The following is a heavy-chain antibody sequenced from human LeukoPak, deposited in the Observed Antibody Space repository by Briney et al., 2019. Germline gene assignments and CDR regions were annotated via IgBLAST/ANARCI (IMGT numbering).Heavy chain of an antibody. V-gene: IGHV3-33*06. D-gene: IGHD1-26*01. CDR2: IWYDGSNK. J-gene: IGHJ4*02. CDR3: AKTRSIIVGACPDY. Sequence: GKSLRLSCAASGFTSNNYGMHWVRQAPGKGLEWVAIIWYDGSNKYCADSVKGRFTISRDNSKNTLYLQMNSLRAEDTAVYYCAKTRSIIVGACPDYWGQGTLVTVSS. CDR1: GFTSNNYG.